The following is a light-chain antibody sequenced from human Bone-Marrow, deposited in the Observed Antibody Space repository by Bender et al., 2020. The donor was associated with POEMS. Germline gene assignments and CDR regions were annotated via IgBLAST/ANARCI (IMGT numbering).Light chain of an antibody. CDR1: NIGSKS. CDR3: QVWDGSSDPSVA. J-gene: IGLJ2*01. CDR2: EDR. V-gene: IGLV3-21*02. Sequence: SFVLTQPPSVSVAPGQTARITCGGNNIGSKSVHWYQQKPGQAPLLVIYEDRDRPSGSPERFSGSNSGNTATLTISKVEAGDEADYFCQVWDGSSDPSVAFGGGTKLTVL.